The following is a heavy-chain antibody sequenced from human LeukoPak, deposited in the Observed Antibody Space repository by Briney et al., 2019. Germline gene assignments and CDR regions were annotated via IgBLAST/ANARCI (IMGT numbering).Heavy chain of an antibody. CDR3: VRAVEYYYDSSGYAVDY. D-gene: IGHD3-22*01. J-gene: IGHJ4*02. CDR2: ISSSSSNI. CDR1: GFTLARYS. Sequence: GSLRLSCAASGFTLARYSMNWVRQAPGKGLEWVSSISSSSSNIYYADSVTGRFTISRDNAKNSLYLQMNSLRAEDTAVYYCVRAVEYYYDSSGYAVDYWGQGTLVTVSS. V-gene: IGHV3-21*01.